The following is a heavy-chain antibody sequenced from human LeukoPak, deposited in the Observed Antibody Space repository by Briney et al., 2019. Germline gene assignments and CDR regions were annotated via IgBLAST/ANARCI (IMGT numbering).Heavy chain of an antibody. Sequence: GGSLRLSCAAPGFTFSSYAMSLVRQAPGKGLEWVSAISGSGGSTYYADSVKGRFTISRDNSKNTLYLQMNSLRAEDTAVYYCATIWSGPSFDYWGQGTLVTVSS. J-gene: IGHJ4*02. CDR3: ATIWSGPSFDY. CDR2: ISGSGGST. CDR1: GFTFSSYA. D-gene: IGHD3-3*01. V-gene: IGHV3-23*01.